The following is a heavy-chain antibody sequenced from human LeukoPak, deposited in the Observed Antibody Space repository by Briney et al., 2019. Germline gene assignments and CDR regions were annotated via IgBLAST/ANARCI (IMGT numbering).Heavy chain of an antibody. CDR2: ISYDGRNK. Sequence: GGSLRLSCAASGFTFSNYGMHWVRQAPGKGLEWVAVISYDGRNKYYGDSVKGRFTISRDNSKNTLYLQMNSLRAEDTAVYYCARDQVEQWSGVAWYIDYWGQGTLVTVSS. V-gene: IGHV3-30*03. D-gene: IGHD6-19*01. J-gene: IGHJ4*02. CDR1: GFTFSNYG. CDR3: ARDQVEQWSGVAWYIDY.